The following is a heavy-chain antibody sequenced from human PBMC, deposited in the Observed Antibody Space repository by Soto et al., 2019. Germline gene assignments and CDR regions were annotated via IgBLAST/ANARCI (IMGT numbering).Heavy chain of an antibody. CDR1: GYTFTNYG. V-gene: IGHV1-18*01. CDR3: ARGGSSWSAEYYQH. Sequence: QVQLVQSGAEVKKPGASVKVSCKASGYTFTNYGISWVRQAPGQGPEWMGWISGYNGNTKYAQTLQGRVTMTTDTSTSTVYMELRSLRSDDTAVYYCARGGSSWSAEYYQHWGQGTLVIVSS. CDR2: ISGYNGNT. D-gene: IGHD6-13*01. J-gene: IGHJ1*01.